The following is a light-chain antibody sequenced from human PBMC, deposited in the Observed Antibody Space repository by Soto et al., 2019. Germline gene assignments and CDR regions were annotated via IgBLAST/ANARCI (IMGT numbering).Light chain of an antibody. Sequence: QSALTQPASVSGSPGQSITISCTGTSSDVGAYDFVSWYQHYPDKAPKLVTFDVTHRPPGISDRFSGSKSANTASLAISGLQAADEAFYFCSSYTTRSTLVFGGGTKLTVL. CDR1: SSDVGAYDF. V-gene: IGLV2-14*01. CDR3: SSYTTRSTLV. J-gene: IGLJ2*01. CDR2: DVT.